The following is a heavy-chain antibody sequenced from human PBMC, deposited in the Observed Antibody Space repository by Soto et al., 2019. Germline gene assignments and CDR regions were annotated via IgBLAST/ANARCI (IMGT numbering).Heavy chain of an antibody. CDR2: IYYSGST. V-gene: IGHV4-39*01. Sequence: PSETLSLTCTVSGGSISSSSYYWGWIRQPPGKGLEWIGSIYYSGSTYYNPSLKSRVTISVDTSKNQFSLKLSSVTAADTAVYYCARPQSFTIFGVVGWFDPWGQGTLVTVSS. J-gene: IGHJ5*02. CDR3: ARPQSFTIFGVVGWFDP. D-gene: IGHD3-3*01. CDR1: GGSISSSSYY.